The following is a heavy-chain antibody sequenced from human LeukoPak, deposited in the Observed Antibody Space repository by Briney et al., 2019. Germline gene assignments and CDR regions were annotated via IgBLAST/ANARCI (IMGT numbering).Heavy chain of an antibody. CDR2: ISAYNGNT. Sequence: GASVKVSCKASGYTFTTYGITWVRQAPGQGLEWMGWISAYNGNTNYAQKFQGRVTMTTDISTTTGYMELRSLRSDDTAVYYCARDHSSSCQLFDYWGQGTLVTVSS. V-gene: IGHV1-18*01. CDR3: ARDHSSSCQLFDY. CDR1: GYTFTTYG. D-gene: IGHD6-13*01. J-gene: IGHJ4*02.